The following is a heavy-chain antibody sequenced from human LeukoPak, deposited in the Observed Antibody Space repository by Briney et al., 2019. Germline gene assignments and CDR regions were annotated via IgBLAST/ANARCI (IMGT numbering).Heavy chain of an antibody. CDR2: IIPIFGTA. CDR1: GGTFSSYA. Sequence: GSSVKVSCKASGGTFSSYAISWVRQAPGQGLEWMGGIIPIFGTANYAQKFQGRVTITADKSTSTAYMELRSLRSDDTAVYYCARDRVTMVRSYYMDVWGKGTTVTVSS. V-gene: IGHV1-69*06. D-gene: IGHD3-10*01. J-gene: IGHJ6*03. CDR3: ARDRVTMVRSYYMDV.